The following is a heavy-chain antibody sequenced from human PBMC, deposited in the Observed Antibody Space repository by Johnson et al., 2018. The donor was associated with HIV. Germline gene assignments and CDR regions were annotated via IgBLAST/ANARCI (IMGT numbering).Heavy chain of an antibody. CDR1: GFTISSYD. CDR3: ARRRPGSASYSDPFDI. J-gene: IGHJ3*02. Sequence: VQLVESVGGLVQPGGSLRLSCAASGFTISSYDIHWVRQITGKSLEWVSAIGAAGEAYYPGSVKGRFSISRENAKNSVYLQLNDLRAGDTAMFYCARRRPGSASYSDPFDIWGQGTMVTVSS. D-gene: IGHD6-19*01. CDR2: IGAAGEA. V-gene: IGHV3-13*01.